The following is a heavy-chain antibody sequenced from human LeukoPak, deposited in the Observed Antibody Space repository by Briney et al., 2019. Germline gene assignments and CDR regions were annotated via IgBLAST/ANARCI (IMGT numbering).Heavy chain of an antibody. D-gene: IGHD3-22*01. CDR2: INPSGGST. V-gene: IGHV1-46*03. CDR3: ARRMYYYDSSGYYFWFDP. CDR1: GYTFTSYY. Sequence: ASVKVSCKASGYTFTSYYMHWVRQAPGQGLEWMGIINPSGGSTSYAQKFQGRVTMTRDTSTSTVYMELSSLRSEDTAVYYCARRMYYYDSSGYYFWFDPWGQGTLVNVSS. J-gene: IGHJ5*02.